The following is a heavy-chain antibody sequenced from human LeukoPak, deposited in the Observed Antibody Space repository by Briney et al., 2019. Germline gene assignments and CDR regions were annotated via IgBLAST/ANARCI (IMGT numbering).Heavy chain of an antibody. D-gene: IGHD3-3*01. Sequence: GESLKISCKNSGYRFTSYWIGWVCQMPGKGLEWMGIIYPADSDTRYSPSFQGQVTISADKSISTTYLQWSSLKASDTAMYYCARLFRGSEHYLDYWGQGTLVTVSS. V-gene: IGHV5-51*01. CDR3: ARLFRGSEHYLDY. J-gene: IGHJ4*02. CDR1: GYRFTSYW. CDR2: IYPADSDT.